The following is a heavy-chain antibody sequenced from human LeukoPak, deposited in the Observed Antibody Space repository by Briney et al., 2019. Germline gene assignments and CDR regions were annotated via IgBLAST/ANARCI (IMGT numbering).Heavy chain of an antibody. V-gene: IGHV1-69*13. Sequence: SVKVSCKASGGTFSSYAISWVRQAPGQGLEWMGGIIPIFGTANYAQKFQGRATITADESTSTAYMELSSLRSEDTAVYYCARDWALGELARAEYFQHWGQGTLVTVSS. CDR2: IIPIFGTA. D-gene: IGHD3-16*01. CDR1: GGTFSSYA. CDR3: ARDWALGELARAEYFQH. J-gene: IGHJ1*01.